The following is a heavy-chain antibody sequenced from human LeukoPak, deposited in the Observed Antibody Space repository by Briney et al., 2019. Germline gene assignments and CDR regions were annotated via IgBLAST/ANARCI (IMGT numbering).Heavy chain of an antibody. D-gene: IGHD6-13*01. J-gene: IGHJ4*02. V-gene: IGHV3-64D*06. CDR1: GFIISNYA. CDR3: VKDLYKGDSSSWYYFHY. Sequence: GGSLRLSCSASGFIISNYAMHWVRQAPGKGLEYVSAISANGGRTYYADSEKGRFTISRDNSKNTLYLQMSSLRAEDTAIYHCVKDLYKGDSSSWYYFHYWGQGTLVTVSS. CDR2: ISANGGRT.